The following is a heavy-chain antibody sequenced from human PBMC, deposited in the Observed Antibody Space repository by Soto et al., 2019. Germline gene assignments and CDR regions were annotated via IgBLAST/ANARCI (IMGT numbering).Heavy chain of an antibody. CDR2: ISSDGNYI. J-gene: IGHJ6*02. Sequence: QVQLVESGGGVVQPGASLRLSCEASGFDFSSYAMHWVRQAPGKGLEWVGVISSDGNYIYYADYVKGRFTISRDNSKNTLYVQVNSLRPEDTAVYYCAKGILSATIGPYAMDVWGQGTTVTVSS. CDR1: GFDFSSYA. V-gene: IGHV3-30*18. D-gene: IGHD3-16*01. CDR3: AKGILSATIGPYAMDV.